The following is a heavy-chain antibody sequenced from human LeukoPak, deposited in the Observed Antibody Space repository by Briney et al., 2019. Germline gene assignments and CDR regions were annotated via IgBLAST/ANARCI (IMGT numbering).Heavy chain of an antibody. D-gene: IGHD2-2*01. J-gene: IGHJ4*02. CDR3: ARRYCSSTSCYAFDY. CDR1: GFTFSSYS. V-gene: IGHV4-30-4*08. CDR2: IYYSGST. Sequence: LRLSCAASGFTFSSYSMNWVRQPPGKGLEWIGYIYYSGSTYYNPSLKSRVTISVDTSKNQFSLKLSSVTATDTALYYCARRYCSSTSCYAFDYWGQGTLVTVSS.